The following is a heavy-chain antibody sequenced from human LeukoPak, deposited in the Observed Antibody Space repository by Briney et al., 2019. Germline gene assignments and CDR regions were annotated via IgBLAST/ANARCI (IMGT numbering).Heavy chain of an antibody. CDR3: ARHYFHGSGHGGH. D-gene: IGHD2-15*01. J-gene: IGHJ4*02. CDR2: ICSGGRTI. Sequence: GGSLRLSCAASGFTFSSYAMSWVRQAPGKGLEWLSYICSGGRTIYYADSVKGRFTISRDNAKNSLYLQMNSLRVEDTAVYYCARHYFHGSGHGGHWGQGTLVTVSS. V-gene: IGHV3-48*04. CDR1: GFTFSSYA.